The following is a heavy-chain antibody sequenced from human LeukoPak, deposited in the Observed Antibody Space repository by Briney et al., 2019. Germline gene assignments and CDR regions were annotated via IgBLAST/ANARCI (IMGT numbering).Heavy chain of an antibody. Sequence: GESLKIFCKASGYTFTHQWIGRVRQMSGSGLEWMGILYPRDSDTIYSPSFQGHVTISADTSINTAYLEWSSLEASDTAIYYCARHSDVIGAIWGQGTLVTVSS. CDR3: ARHSDVIGAI. CDR2: LYPRDSDT. D-gene: IGHD3-10*01. V-gene: IGHV5-51*01. CDR1: GYTFTHQW. J-gene: IGHJ4*02.